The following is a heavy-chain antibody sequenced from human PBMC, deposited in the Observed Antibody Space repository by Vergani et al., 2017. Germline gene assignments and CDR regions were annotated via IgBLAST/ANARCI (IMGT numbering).Heavy chain of an antibody. D-gene: IGHD6-6*01. CDR3: AGGDSSASEGDFFDY. CDR2: ISSSGNYI. V-gene: IGHV3-21*01. Sequence: EVQLVESGGGLVKPGGSLRLPCVASGFTFTTYGMGWVRQAPGKGLEWVSSISSSGNYINYTDSMKGRFTISRDNAKSSLSLQMDSLRAEDTAVYYCAGGDSSASEGDFFDYWSQGTLVTVSS. J-gene: IGHJ4*02. CDR1: GFTFTTYG.